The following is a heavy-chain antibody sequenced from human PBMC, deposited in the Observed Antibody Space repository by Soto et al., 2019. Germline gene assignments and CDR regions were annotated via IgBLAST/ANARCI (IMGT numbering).Heavy chain of an antibody. J-gene: IGHJ3*02. Sequence: GASVKVSCKASGYTFTSYGISWVRQAPGQGLEWMGWISAYNGNTNYAQKLQGRVTMTTDTSTSTVYMELRSLRSDDTAVYYCARDPRMVRGAPLGAFDIWGQGTMVTVSS. V-gene: IGHV1-18*01. CDR3: ARDPRMVRGAPLGAFDI. CDR2: ISAYNGNT. CDR1: GYTFTSYG. D-gene: IGHD3-10*01.